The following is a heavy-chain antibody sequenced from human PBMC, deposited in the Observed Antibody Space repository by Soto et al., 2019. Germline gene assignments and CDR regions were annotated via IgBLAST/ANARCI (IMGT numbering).Heavy chain of an antibody. CDR2: ISGGSEST. Sequence: EVQLLESGGGLVQPGGSLRLSCAASGFTFSSYAMSWVRQAPGKGRAWVSAISGGSESTYFADSVKSRFSISRDNSRSTLFLQMNSLRAEDTALYYCAKAFDYNYGGSGGHNDYWGQGTLVAVSS. D-gene: IGHD4-4*01. V-gene: IGHV3-23*01. CDR3: AKAFDYNYGGSGGHNDY. CDR1: GFTFSSYA. J-gene: IGHJ4*02.